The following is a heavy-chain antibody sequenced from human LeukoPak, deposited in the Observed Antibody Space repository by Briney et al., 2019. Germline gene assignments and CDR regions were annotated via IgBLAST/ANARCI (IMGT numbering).Heavy chain of an antibody. CDR2: IYSGGRT. CDR1: GFTVSNNY. D-gene: IGHD5/OR15-5a*01. V-gene: IGHV3-53*01. CDR3: ASPSSVTPYDY. Sequence: GGSLRLSCAASGFTVSNNYMTWVRQAPGKGLEWVSVIYSGGRTYHADSVKGRFTISRDNSKNTLYLQMNSLRAEDTAVYYCASPSSVTPYDYWGQGTLVTVSS. J-gene: IGHJ4*02.